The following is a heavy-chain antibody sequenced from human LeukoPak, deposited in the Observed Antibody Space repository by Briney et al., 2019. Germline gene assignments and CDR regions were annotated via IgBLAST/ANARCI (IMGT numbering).Heavy chain of an antibody. CDR2: ISGSGATT. J-gene: IGHJ4*02. V-gene: IGHV3-23*01. CDR1: GFTFSSNW. D-gene: IGHD1-26*01. Sequence: GGSLRLSCAASGFTFSSNWMSWVRQAPGKGLEWVSAISGSGATTYYADSVKGRFTTSRDTSKNTLYLQMNSLRAEDTAVYYCAKDLTVSPTTPDFWGQGTLVTVSS. CDR3: AKDLTVSPTTPDF.